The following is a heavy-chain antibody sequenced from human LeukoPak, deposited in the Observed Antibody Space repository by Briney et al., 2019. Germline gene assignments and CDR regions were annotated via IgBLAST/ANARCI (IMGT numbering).Heavy chain of an antibody. CDR2: TYYRSKWYN. J-gene: IGHJ5*01. Sequence: SQTLSLTCAISGDGVSSNSAAWNWIRQSPSRGLEWLGRTYYRSKWYNNYAISVKSRITVNPDTSKNQFSLQLNSVTPEDTAVYYCARDLCDSASCPSNWIDSWGQGTLVTVSS. CDR3: ARDLCDSASCPSNWIDS. V-gene: IGHV6-1*01. CDR1: GDGVSSNSAA. D-gene: IGHD2-2*01.